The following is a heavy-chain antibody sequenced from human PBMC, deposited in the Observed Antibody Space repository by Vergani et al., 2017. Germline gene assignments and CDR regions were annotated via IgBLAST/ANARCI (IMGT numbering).Heavy chain of an antibody. Sequence: QVQLVQSGAEVKKPGSSVKVSCKASGGTFSNFAINWVRQAPGQGLEWMGGIIHMFGTTNYAQKLQGRVTITADESTSTAYMELSSLRSEDTAVYYCARSSMAPRGALDIWGQGTKVTVSS. CDR1: GGTFSNFA. V-gene: IGHV1-69*01. CDR2: IIHMFGTT. D-gene: IGHD6-6*01. J-gene: IGHJ3*02. CDR3: ARSSMAPRGALDI.